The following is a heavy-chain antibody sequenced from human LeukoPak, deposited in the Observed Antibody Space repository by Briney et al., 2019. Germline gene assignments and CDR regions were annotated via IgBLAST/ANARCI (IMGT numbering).Heavy chain of an antibody. Sequence: GGSLRLSCAASGFTVSSNYMSWVRQAPGKGLEWVSVIYSDGSTYYADSVKGRFTISRDNSKNTLYLQMNSLRAEDTAVYYCARGYSSGWYGCPFDYWGHGTLVTVSS. CDR3: ARGYSSGWYGCPFDY. V-gene: IGHV3-53*01. J-gene: IGHJ4*01. D-gene: IGHD6-19*01. CDR1: GFTVSSNY. CDR2: IYSDGST.